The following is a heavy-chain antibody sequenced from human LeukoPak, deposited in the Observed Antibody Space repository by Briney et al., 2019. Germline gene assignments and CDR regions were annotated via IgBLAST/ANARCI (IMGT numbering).Heavy chain of an antibody. Sequence: SETLSLTCTVSGGSISSYYWSWIRQPAGKGLEWIGRIYTSGSTNYNPSLKSRVTMSVDTSKNQFSPKLSSVTAADTAVYYCARDRERGYSYGFYYYYYMDVWGKGTTVTISS. J-gene: IGHJ6*03. CDR2: IYTSGST. D-gene: IGHD5-18*01. CDR3: ARDRERGYSYGFYYYYYMDV. V-gene: IGHV4-4*07. CDR1: GGSISSYY.